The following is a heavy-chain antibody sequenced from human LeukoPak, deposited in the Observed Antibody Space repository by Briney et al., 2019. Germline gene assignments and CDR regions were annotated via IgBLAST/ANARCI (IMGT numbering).Heavy chain of an antibody. V-gene: IGHV4-4*02. CDR3: ASQGAYCLDV. CDR2: IHHFGGT. Sequence: SGTLSLTCAVSGGSITDNHWWGWVRQPRGKGLEWIGEIHHFGGTNCNPSLKSRVTISVDKSKNQFSLSLISVTAADTAVYYCASQGAYCLDVWGQGTAVTVSS. CDR1: GGSITDNHW. J-gene: IGHJ6*02. D-gene: IGHD2-21*01.